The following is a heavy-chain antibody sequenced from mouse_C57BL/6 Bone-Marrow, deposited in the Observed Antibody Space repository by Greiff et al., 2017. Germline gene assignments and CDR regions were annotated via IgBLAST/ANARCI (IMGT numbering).Heavy chain of an antibody. CDR2: IWSGGST. CDR1: GFSLTSYG. CDR3: AREGFGAMDY. V-gene: IGHV2-2*01. J-gene: IGHJ4*01. Sequence: QVQLQQSGPGLVQPSQCLSITCTVSGFSLTSYGVHWVRQSPGQGLEWLGVIWSGGSTDYNAAFISRLSISKDKSQSHVFLKMNSLQADDTAIYYCAREGFGAMDYWGQGTSVTVSS. D-gene: IGHD3-1*01.